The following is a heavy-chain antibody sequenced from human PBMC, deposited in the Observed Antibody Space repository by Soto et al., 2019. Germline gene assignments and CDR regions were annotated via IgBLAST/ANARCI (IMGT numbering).Heavy chain of an antibody. J-gene: IGHJ6*02. CDR2: INADGSTT. CDR3: ARDNSDAMDV. D-gene: IGHD1-20*01. V-gene: IGHV3-74*01. CDR1: GFTFRTRW. Sequence: EVQLVESGGGLVQPGGSLRLSCAASGFTFRTRWMHWVRQAPGKGLVWVSYINADGSTTNYADSERGRFTISRDNAKNKLYLQMNSLSAEDTAVYYCARDNSDAMDVLGQGTTVTVSS.